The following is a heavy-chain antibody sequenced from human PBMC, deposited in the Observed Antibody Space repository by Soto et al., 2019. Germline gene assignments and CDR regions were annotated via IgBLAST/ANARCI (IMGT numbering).Heavy chain of an antibody. CDR1: GFTFSSYA. J-gene: IGHJ5*02. CDR2: ISYDGSNK. D-gene: IGHD6-13*01. Sequence: QVQLVESGGGVVQPGRSLRLSCAASGFTFSSYAMHWVRQAPGKGLEWVAVISYDGSNKYYADSVKGRFTISRDNSKNTLYLQMNSLRAEDTAVYYCARSVGSSWYQNRQNWFDPWGQGTLVTVSS. V-gene: IGHV3-30-3*01. CDR3: ARSVGSSWYQNRQNWFDP.